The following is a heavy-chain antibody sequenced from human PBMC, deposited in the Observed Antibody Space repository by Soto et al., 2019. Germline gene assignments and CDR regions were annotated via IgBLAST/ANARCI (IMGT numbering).Heavy chain of an antibody. CDR1: GGTFSSYA. Sequence: ASVKVSCKASGGTFSSYAISWVRQAPGQGLEWMGGIIPIFGTANYAQKFQGRVTITADESTSTAYMELSSLRSEDTAVYYCARFSVLRYPPAWFELWGQGPLVTVSS. D-gene: IGHD3-9*01. J-gene: IGHJ5*02. CDR3: ARFSVLRYPPAWFEL. V-gene: IGHV1-69*13. CDR2: IIPIFGTA.